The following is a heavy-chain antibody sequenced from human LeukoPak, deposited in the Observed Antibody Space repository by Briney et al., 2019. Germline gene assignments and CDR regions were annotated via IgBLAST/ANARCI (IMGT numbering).Heavy chain of an antibody. V-gene: IGHV1-69*13. Sequence: ASVKVSCKASGGTFSSYAISWVRQAPGQGLEWMGGIIPIFGTANYAQKFQGRVTITADESTSTAYMELSSLRSEDTAVYYCARAISIFGVVELDYLDYWGQGTLVTVSS. CDR1: GGTFSSYA. CDR3: ARAISIFGVVELDYLDY. J-gene: IGHJ4*02. D-gene: IGHD3-3*01. CDR2: IIPIFGTA.